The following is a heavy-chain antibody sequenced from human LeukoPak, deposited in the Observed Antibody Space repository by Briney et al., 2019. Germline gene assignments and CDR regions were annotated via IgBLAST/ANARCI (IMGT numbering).Heavy chain of an antibody. CDR3: ARRIAAAGDFDY. J-gene: IGHJ4*02. V-gene: IGHV4-30-4*01. CDR1: GGSISSGDYY. Sequence: SETLSLTCTVSGGSISSGDYYWSWIRQPLGKGLEWIGYIYYSGRTYNPSLKSRVTISLDTSKNQFSLKLSSVTAADTAVYYCARRIAAAGDFDYWGQGSLVTVSS. D-gene: IGHD6-13*01. CDR2: IYYSGRT.